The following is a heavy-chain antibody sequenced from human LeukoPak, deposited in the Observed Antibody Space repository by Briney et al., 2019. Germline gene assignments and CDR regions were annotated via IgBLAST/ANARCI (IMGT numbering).Heavy chain of an antibody. CDR1: GYTFTGYY. Sequence: GASVKVSCKASGYTFTGYYMHWVRQAPGQGLEWMGWINPNSGGTNYAQKFQGRVTMTRDTSISTAYMELSRLRSDDTAVYYCAITASPVTIFGVVISSYYFDYWGQGTLVTVSS. CDR3: AITASPVTIFGVVISSYYFDY. D-gene: IGHD3-3*01. J-gene: IGHJ4*02. V-gene: IGHV1-2*02. CDR2: INPNSGGT.